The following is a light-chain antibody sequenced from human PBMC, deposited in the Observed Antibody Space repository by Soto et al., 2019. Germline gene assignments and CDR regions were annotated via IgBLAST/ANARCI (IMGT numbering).Light chain of an antibody. J-gene: IGLJ1*01. CDR3: SSDAGSAIYV. CDR2: EVS. Sequence: QSVLTQPPSASGSPGQSVTISCTGTSSDVGGYNFVSWYQQHPGKSPKLMIYEVSKRPSGVPDRFSGSKSGNTASLTVSGLQAEDDADYYCSSDAGSAIYVFGTGTKVTVL. CDR1: SSDVGGYNF. V-gene: IGLV2-8*01.